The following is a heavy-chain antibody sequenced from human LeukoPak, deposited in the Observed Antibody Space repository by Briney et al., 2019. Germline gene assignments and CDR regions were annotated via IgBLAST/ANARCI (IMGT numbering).Heavy chain of an antibody. CDR3: ARDRNWDTDY. Sequence: PGGSLRLSCAASGFTFSSYSMNWVRQAPGKGLEWVSSISSSSSYIYYADSVKGRFTISRVNAKNSLYLQMNSLRAEDTAVYHCARDRNWDTDYWGQGTLVTVSS. V-gene: IGHV3-21*01. D-gene: IGHD7-27*01. CDR2: ISSSSSYI. CDR1: GFTFSSYS. J-gene: IGHJ4*02.